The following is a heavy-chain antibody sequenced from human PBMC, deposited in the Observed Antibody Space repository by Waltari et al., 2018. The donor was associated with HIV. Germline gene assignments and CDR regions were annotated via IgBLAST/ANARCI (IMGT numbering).Heavy chain of an antibody. CDR1: GYSFYGYW. CDR2: VYPDDSRT. Sequence: EVQLVQSGAEVKKPGESLKISCKGSGYSFYGYWIGWVRQMPGKGLEWMVIVYPDDSRTRYSPSFQGQVTMSAEKSINTAYLQWSSLKASDTAIYYCARLGAARGSEALDYWGRGTPVTVSS. CDR3: ARLGAARGSEALDY. D-gene: IGHD6-13*01. V-gene: IGHV5-51*03. J-gene: IGHJ4*02.